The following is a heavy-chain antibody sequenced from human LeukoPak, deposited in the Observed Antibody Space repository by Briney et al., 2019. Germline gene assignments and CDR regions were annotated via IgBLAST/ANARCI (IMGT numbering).Heavy chain of an antibody. Sequence: GESLKISCKGSGYSFTSYWIGWVRQVPGKGLEWMGIIYPGDSDTRYSPSFQGQVTISADKSISTAYLQWSSLKASDTAMYYCARDGKSGSYLPTDFDYWGPGTLVTVSS. V-gene: IGHV5-51*01. J-gene: IGHJ4*02. CDR2: IYPGDSDT. CDR1: GYSFTSYW. CDR3: ARDGKSGSYLPTDFDY. D-gene: IGHD1-26*01.